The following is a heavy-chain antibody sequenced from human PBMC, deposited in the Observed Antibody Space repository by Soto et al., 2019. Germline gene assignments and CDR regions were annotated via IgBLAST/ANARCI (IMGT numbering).Heavy chain of an antibody. Sequence: GGSLRLSCAASGFTFSSYAMHWVRQAPGKGLEWVAVISYDGSNKYYADSVKGRFTISRDNSKNTLYLQMNSLRAEDTAVYYSAREHYDSSGYYRHAYWGQGTLVTVSS. D-gene: IGHD3-22*01. J-gene: IGHJ4*02. CDR3: AREHYDSSGYYRHAY. CDR2: ISYDGSNK. V-gene: IGHV3-30-3*01. CDR1: GFTFSSYA.